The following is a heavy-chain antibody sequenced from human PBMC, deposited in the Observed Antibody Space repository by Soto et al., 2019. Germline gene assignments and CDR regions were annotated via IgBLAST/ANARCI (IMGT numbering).Heavy chain of an antibody. V-gene: IGHV3-23*01. D-gene: IGHD3-16*02. CDR1: GYTFSSYA. CDR2: ISGSGVSI. J-gene: IGHJ4*02. Sequence: EVQLLESGGGLVQPGGSLRLSCAASGYTFSSYAMNWVRQAPGKGLEWVSAISGSGVSIYYADSVKGRFTISRDNSKNTRYLQMNSLRAEDMAVYYCAKMWIGENYRSSYYDYWGQGTLVTVSS. CDR3: AKMWIGENYRSSYYDY.